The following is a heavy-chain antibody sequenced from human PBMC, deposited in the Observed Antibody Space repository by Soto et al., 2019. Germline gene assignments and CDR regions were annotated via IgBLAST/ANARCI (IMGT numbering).Heavy chain of an antibody. D-gene: IGHD1-1*01. J-gene: IGHJ5*02. CDR3: ASQLEPDLGWFDP. CDR2: INPSGGST. CDR1: GYTFTSYY. Sequence: QVQLVQSGAEVKKPGASVKVSCKASGYTFTSYYMHWVRQAPGQGLEWMGIINPSGGSTSYAKKFQGRVTMTRDTSTSTVYMELSSLRSEDTAVYYCASQLEPDLGWFDPWGQGTLVTVSS. V-gene: IGHV1-46*01.